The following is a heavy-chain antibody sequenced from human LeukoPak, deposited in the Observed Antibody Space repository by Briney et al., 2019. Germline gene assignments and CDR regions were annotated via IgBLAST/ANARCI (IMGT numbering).Heavy chain of an antibody. J-gene: IGHJ4*02. D-gene: IGHD3-9*01. CDR1: GFTFSSYA. CDR2: ISGYGGST. V-gene: IGHV3-23*01. CDR3: AKAAYYDILTGYSTRGLFFDY. Sequence: PGGSLRLSCAASGFTFSSYAMSWVRQAPGKGLEWVSTISGYGGSTYYADSVKGRFTISRDNSKNTLFLQMNSLRAEDTAVYYCAKAAYYDILTGYSTRGLFFDYWGLGTLVTVSS.